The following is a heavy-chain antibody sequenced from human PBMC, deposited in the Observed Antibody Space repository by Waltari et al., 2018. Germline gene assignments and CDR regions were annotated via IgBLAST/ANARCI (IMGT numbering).Heavy chain of an antibody. CDR3: TRVAYCGGDCSGDY. D-gene: IGHD2-21*02. J-gene: IGHJ4*02. CDR1: GFTFSRNT. CDR2: ITSGGNFI. V-gene: IGHV3-21*01. Sequence: EVQLVESGGGLVKPGGSMGLSCAASGFTFSRNTMMWVRQAPGKGLEWVSSITSGGNFIYYADSVKGRFTISRDNAKNSLYLQMSSLRAEDTAVDYCTRVAYCGGDCSGDYWGQGSLVTVSS.